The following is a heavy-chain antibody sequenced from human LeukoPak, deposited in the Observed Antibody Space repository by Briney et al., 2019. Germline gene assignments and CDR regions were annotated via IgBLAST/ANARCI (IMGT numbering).Heavy chain of an antibody. CDR2: INHSGST. J-gene: IGHJ4*02. D-gene: IGHD4-23*01. V-gene: IGHV4-34*01. Sequence: PSETLSLTCAVYGGSFSGNYWRWVRQPPGKGLEWIGEINHSGSTNYNPSLKSRVTISVDTSKNQFSLKLSSVTAADTAVYYCARFYGGNSGHYFDYWGQGTLVTVSS. CDR3: ARFYGGNSGHYFDY. CDR1: GGSFSGNY.